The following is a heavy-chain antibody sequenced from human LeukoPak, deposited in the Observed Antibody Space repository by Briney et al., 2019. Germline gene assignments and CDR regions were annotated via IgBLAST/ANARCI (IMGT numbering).Heavy chain of an antibody. J-gene: IGHJ4*02. Sequence: GGSLRLSCAASGFTFSSYAMSWVRQAPGKGLEWVSAISGSGGSTYYADSVKGRFTISRDNSKNTLYLQMNSLRAEDTAVYYCAKAGGYSSGPPEYYFDYWGQGTLVTVSS. CDR2: ISGSGGST. CDR1: GFTFSSYA. V-gene: IGHV3-23*01. CDR3: AKAGGYSSGPPEYYFDY. D-gene: IGHD6-25*01.